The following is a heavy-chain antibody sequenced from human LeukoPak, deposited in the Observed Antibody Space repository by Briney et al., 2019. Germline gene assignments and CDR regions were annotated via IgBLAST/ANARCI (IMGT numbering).Heavy chain of an antibody. Sequence: ASVKVSCKASGYTFTGCYMHWVRQAPGQGLEWMGWINPNSGGTNYAQKFQGRVTMTRDTSISTAYMELSRLRSDDTAVYYCARVSYYYDSSGYNQYWGQGTLVTVSS. CDR3: ARVSYYYDSSGYNQY. CDR1: GYTFTGCY. D-gene: IGHD3-22*01. J-gene: IGHJ4*02. CDR2: INPNSGGT. V-gene: IGHV1-2*02.